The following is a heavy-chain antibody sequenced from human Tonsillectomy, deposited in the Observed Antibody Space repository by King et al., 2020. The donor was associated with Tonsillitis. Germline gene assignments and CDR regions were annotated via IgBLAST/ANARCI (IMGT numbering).Heavy chain of an antibody. CDR1: GFTFSSYG. V-gene: IGHV3-33*08. CDR3: ARATLRYWYFDL. D-gene: IGHD3-16*01. Sequence: VQLVESGGGVVQPGRSLRLSCAASGFTFSSYGMHWVRQAPGKGLEWVAVIWYDGSNKYYADSVKGRFTISRDNSKNTLYLQMNSLRAEETAVYYCARATLRYWYFDLWGRGTLVTVSS. J-gene: IGHJ2*01. CDR2: IWYDGSNK.